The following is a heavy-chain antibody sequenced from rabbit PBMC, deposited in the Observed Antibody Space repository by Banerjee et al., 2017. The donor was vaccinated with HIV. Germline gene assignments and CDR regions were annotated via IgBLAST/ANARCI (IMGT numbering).Heavy chain of an antibody. Sequence: QEQLEESAGGLVQPGGSLRLSCKASGFTLSSYYMNWVRQAPGKGLEWIGCIYTGSGSTYYASWARGRFTISKTSSTTVTLQMTSLTVADTATYFCARGYSGSDYGRTNLWGQGTLVTVS. V-gene: IGHV1S45*01. CDR2: IYTGSGST. D-gene: IGHD1-1*01. J-gene: IGHJ4*01. CDR3: ARGYSGSDYGRTNL. CDR1: GFTLSSYYM.